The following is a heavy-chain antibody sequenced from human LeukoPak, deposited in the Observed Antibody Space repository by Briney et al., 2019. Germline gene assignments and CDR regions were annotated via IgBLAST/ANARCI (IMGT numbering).Heavy chain of an antibody. Sequence: AAVKVSCKASGYPFDNFGLTWVRQAPGQGLEWLGYISAYNGNTNYAQKVQGRITMTTDTSTSTAYMEMRSLRSDDTAVYYCARDCSGSSCYWIHWGQGTLVTVSS. V-gene: IGHV1-18*01. CDR2: ISAYNGNT. D-gene: IGHD2-15*01. CDR1: GYPFDNFG. J-gene: IGHJ4*02. CDR3: ARDCSGSSCYWIH.